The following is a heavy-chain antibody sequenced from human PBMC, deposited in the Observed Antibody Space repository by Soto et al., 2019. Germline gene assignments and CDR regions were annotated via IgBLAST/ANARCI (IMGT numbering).Heavy chain of an antibody. J-gene: IGHJ5*02. CDR2: IYYSGNT. CDR1: GGSISSGGYC. V-gene: IGHV4-31*03. CDR3: ARLIVGAAGTTGWFDP. Sequence: QVQLQESGPGLVKPSQTLSLTCTVSGGSISSGGYCWSWIRQHPGKGLEWIGYIYYSGNTYYNPSLKSRVTVSVDTSKTQFSLQLSSVTAADTAVYYCARLIVGAAGTTGWFDPWGQGTLVTVSS. D-gene: IGHD6-13*01.